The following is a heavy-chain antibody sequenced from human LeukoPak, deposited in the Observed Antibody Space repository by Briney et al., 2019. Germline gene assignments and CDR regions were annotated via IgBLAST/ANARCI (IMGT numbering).Heavy chain of an antibody. V-gene: IGHV3-21*01. Sequence: GGSLRLSCAASGFTFSSYSMNWVRQAPGKGLEWVSSISSSSSYTHYADSVKGRFTISRDNAKNSLYLQMYSLRAEDTAVYYCATLPLGYDYWGQGTLVTVSS. CDR3: ATLPLGYDY. J-gene: IGHJ4*02. CDR1: GFTFSSYS. CDR2: ISSSSSYT. D-gene: IGHD6-13*01.